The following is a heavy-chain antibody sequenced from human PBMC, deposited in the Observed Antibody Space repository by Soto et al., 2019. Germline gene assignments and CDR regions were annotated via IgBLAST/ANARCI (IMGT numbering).Heavy chain of an antibody. J-gene: IGHJ3*02. Sequence: PGGSLRLSCAASGSPFSSYDLSWVRQGPGKGLEWVSAISGSGGSTYYADSVKGRITISRDNSKNTLYLQMNSLRAEDTAVYYCAKGGTLAGSLAFDIWGQGTMVTVSS. CDR3: AKGGTLAGSLAFDI. D-gene: IGHD6-19*01. V-gene: IGHV3-23*01. CDR1: GSPFSSYD. CDR2: ISGSGGST.